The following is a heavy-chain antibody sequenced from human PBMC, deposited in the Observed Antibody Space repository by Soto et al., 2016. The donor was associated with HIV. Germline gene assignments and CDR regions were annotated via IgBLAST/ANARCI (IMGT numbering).Heavy chain of an antibody. CDR3: ARDWGYCSGGSCLGFDY. J-gene: IGHJ4*02. V-gene: IGHV3-21*01. D-gene: IGHD2-15*01. CDR1: GFTFSSYS. CDR2: ISSSSSYI. Sequence: EVQLVESGGGLVKPEGSLRLSCAASGFTFSSYSMNWVRQAPGKGLEWVSSISSSSSYIYYADSVKGRFTISRDNAKNSLYLQMNSLRAEDTAVYYCARDWGYCSGGSCLGFDYWGQGTLVTVSS.